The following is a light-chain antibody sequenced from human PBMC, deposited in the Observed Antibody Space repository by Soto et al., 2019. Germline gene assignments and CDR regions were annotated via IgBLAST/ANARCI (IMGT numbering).Light chain of an antibody. CDR1: QSVGRN. J-gene: IGKJ2*01. V-gene: IGKV3-15*01. CDR3: QQYNKWPYT. CDR2: GAL. Sequence: DIVMTQSPATLSVSPGETAALSCRAGQSVGRNFAWYQQKPGQAPRLRIYGALTRDTDIPARFRGSGSGTEFTLTISSLQSEDFAIYYCQQYNKWPYTFGQGTKLEIK.